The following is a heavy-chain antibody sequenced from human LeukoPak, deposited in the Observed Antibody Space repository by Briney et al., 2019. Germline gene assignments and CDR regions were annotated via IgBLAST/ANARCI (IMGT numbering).Heavy chain of an antibody. Sequence: QPGRSLRLSCAASGFTFSSYAMHWVRQAPGKGLEWVAVISYDGSNKYYADSVKGRFTISRDNSKNTLYLQMNSLRAEDTAVYYCARPEYYDILTGYSQAPAYWGQGTLVTVSS. V-gene: IGHV3-30-3*01. J-gene: IGHJ4*02. CDR1: GFTFSSYA. D-gene: IGHD3-9*01. CDR3: ARPEYYDILTGYSQAPAY. CDR2: ISYDGSNK.